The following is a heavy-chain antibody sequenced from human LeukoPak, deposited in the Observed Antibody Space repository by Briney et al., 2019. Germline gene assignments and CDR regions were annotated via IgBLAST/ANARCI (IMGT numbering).Heavy chain of an antibody. CDR3: AKDRLVSPSVPLDY. CDR2: IRSDGSSE. V-gene: IGHV3-30*02. CDR1: GFTFSTYG. Sequence: GGSLRLSCAASGFTFSTYGTHWVRQAPGKGLEWVAVIRSDGSSEYYADSVKGRFTISRDNSKNTLYLQMNSLRAEDTAVYYCAKDRLVSPSVPLDYWGQGTLVTVSS. D-gene: IGHD2-8*01. J-gene: IGHJ4*02.